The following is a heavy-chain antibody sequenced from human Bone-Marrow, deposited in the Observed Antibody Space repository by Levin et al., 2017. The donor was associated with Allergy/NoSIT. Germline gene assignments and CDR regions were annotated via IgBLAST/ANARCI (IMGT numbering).Heavy chain of an antibody. CDR1: GFTFTNAW. CDR3: TTGYDLSGWDGDFDY. Sequence: GESLKISCAASGFTFTNAWMSWVRQVPGKGLEWIGRIKTEREGGATDYGAPVKGRFTISRDDSISAVYLQMNSLKTEDTAVYYCTTGYDLSGWDGDFDYWGQGTLVTVSS. D-gene: IGHD6-19*01. V-gene: IGHV3-15*01. CDR2: IKTEREGGAT. J-gene: IGHJ4*02.